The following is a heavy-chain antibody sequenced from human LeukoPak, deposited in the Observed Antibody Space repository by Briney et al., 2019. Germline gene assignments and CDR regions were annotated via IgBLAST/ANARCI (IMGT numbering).Heavy chain of an antibody. CDR3: ARDYADYVGYFFFDY. J-gene: IGHJ4*02. D-gene: IGHD4-17*01. V-gene: IGHV3-23*01. CDR1: GFTFNNYA. CDR2: ISGGGETT. Sequence: GGSLRLSCAASGFTFNNYAMNWVRQAPGKGLEWVSSISGGGETTYYTDSAKGRFTISRDNSQNTLYLQMNSLRAEDTAVYYCARDYADYVGYFFFDYWGQGTLVTVSS.